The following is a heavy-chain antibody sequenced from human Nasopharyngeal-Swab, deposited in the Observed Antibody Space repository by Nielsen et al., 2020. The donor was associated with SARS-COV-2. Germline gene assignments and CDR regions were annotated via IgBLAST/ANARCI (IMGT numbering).Heavy chain of an antibody. CDR1: GFIFSSYA. CDR3: AKEPWKYAVHAFDS. V-gene: IGHV3-23*01. CDR2: ISGSGGST. D-gene: IGHD2-2*01. J-gene: IGHJ3*02. Sequence: GESLKISCAASGFIFSSYAMSWVRQAPVKGLELVSAISGSGGSTYNADSVKGRFTISRDNSKKTLYLKMNSLRAEDTAVYYCAKEPWKYAVHAFDSWGQGTMVTVSS.